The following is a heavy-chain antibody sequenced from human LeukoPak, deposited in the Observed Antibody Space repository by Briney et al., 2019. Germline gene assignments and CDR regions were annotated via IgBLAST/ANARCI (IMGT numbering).Heavy chain of an antibody. CDR1: GFTLSSYG. V-gene: IGHV3-30*19. Sequence: PGGSLRLSCAASGFTLSSYGMNWVRQAPGKGLEWVAFTSFDGSNKHYADSVRGRFTISRDNSKNTLYLQVKSLRAEDTAVYYCAREYDFWSGYFAYFDYWGQGTLVTVSS. CDR3: AREYDFWSGYFAYFDY. CDR2: TSFDGSNK. J-gene: IGHJ4*02. D-gene: IGHD3-3*01.